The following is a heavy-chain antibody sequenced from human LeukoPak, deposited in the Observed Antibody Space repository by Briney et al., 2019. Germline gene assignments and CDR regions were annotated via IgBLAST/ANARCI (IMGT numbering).Heavy chain of an antibody. D-gene: IGHD3-3*01. CDR3: AKAGITIFGVVILYFDY. V-gene: IGHV3-23*01. CDR2: ISGSGGST. CDR1: GSTFSSYA. Sequence: GGSLRLSCAASGSTFSSYAMSWVRQAPGKGLEWVSAISGSGGSTYYADSVKGRFTISRDNSKNTLYLQMNSLRAEDTAVYYCAKAGITIFGVVILYFDYWGQGTLVTVSS. J-gene: IGHJ4*02.